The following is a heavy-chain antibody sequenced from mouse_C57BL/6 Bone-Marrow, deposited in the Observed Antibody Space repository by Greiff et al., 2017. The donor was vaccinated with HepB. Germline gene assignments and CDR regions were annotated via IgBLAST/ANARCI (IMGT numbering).Heavy chain of an antibody. V-gene: IGHV5-17*01. J-gene: IGHJ3*01. CDR2: ISSGSSTI. Sequence: EVQRVESGGGLVKPGGSLKLSCAASGFTFSDYGMHWVRQAPEKGLEWVAYISSGSSTIYYADTVKGRFTISRDNAKNTLFLQMTSLRSEDTAMYYCARPHYSNSAWFAYWGQGTLVTVSA. D-gene: IGHD2-5*01. CDR1: GFTFSDYG. CDR3: ARPHYSNSAWFAY.